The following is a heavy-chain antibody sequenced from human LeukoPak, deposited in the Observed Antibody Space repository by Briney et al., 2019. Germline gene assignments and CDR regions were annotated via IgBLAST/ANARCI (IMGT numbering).Heavy chain of an antibody. J-gene: IGHJ3*02. CDR2: INPNSGGT. CDR3: ARDGGGLYCSSTSCPSDAFDI. D-gene: IGHD2-2*01. V-gene: IGHV1-2*02. Sequence: ASVKVSCKASGGTFSSYVIIWVRQAPGQGLEWMGWINPNSGGTNYAQKFQGRVTMTRDTSISTAYMELSRLRSDDTAVYYCARDGGGLYCSSTSCPSDAFDIWGQGTMVTVSS. CDR1: GGTFSSYV.